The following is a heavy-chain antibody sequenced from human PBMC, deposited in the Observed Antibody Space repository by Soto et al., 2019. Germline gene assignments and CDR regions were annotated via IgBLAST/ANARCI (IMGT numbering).Heavy chain of an antibody. CDR3: TRKTGGYYFFEY. Sequence: QVQLQESGPGLVKPSDTLSLTCAVFGTSISGDYWWGWIRQTPGKGLEWIGYISSGGATHYNPSLGSRLTMSVDTSRSQFSLKLSSVTAVDAALYYCTRKTGGYYFFEYWGRGTLVTVSS. D-gene: IGHD2-8*02. J-gene: IGHJ4*02. CDR1: GTSISGDYW. CDR2: ISSGGAT. V-gene: IGHV4-28*01.